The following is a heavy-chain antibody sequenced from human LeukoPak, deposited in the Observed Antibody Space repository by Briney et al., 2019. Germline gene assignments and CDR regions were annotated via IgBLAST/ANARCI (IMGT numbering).Heavy chain of an antibody. V-gene: IGHV3-23*01. D-gene: IGHD3-16*01. CDR2: LRGDGET. CDR1: GFIFRDYA. J-gene: IGHJ4*02. Sequence: PGGSLRLSCVASGFIFRDYAMSWVRQAPAGGLECVSSLRGDGETFYTDSVKGRFTLSRDHSRNTVYLQLSNLRVEDTAVYYCAKASWVSSADAVLWGQGTLVTVS. CDR3: AKASWVSSADAVL.